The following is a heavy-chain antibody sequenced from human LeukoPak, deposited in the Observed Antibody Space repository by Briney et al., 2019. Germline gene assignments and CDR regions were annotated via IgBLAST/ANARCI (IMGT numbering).Heavy chain of an antibody. V-gene: IGHV4-31*03. CDR2: IYYTGST. CDR3: ARDHYDSSRQLRAFDI. J-gene: IGHJ3*02. Sequence: PSETLSLTCSVSGGSISSGGDYWSWIRQHPGKGLEWTGYIYYTGSTYDNPSLKSRVTRSVDTSKNQFSLKLSSVTAADTAVYYCARDHYDSSRQLRAFDIWGQGTMVTVSS. CDR1: GGSISSGGDY. D-gene: IGHD3-22*01.